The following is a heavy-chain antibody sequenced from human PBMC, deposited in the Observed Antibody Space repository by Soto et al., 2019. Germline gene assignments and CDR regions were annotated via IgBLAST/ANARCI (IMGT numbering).Heavy chain of an antibody. Sequence: PGGSLRLSCAASGVTFSSYSMNWVRQAPGKGLEWVSSISSSSSYIYYADSVKGRFTISRDNAKNSLYLQMNSLRAEDTAVYYCARDGGYCSGGSCYRRDYYYYYMDVWGKGTTVTVSS. J-gene: IGHJ6*03. CDR3: ARDGGYCSGGSCYRRDYYYYYMDV. D-gene: IGHD2-15*01. CDR2: ISSSSSYI. V-gene: IGHV3-21*01. CDR1: GVTFSSYS.